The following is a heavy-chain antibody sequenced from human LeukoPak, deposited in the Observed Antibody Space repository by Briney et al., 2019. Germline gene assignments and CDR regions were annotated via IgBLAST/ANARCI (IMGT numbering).Heavy chain of an antibody. Sequence: PGGSLRLSCAASGLIFSNYAMSWVRQAPGKGLEWVSAISGSGGSTYYADSVKGRFTISRDNSKNTLYLQMNSLRAEDTAVYYCANLYDFWSGYYSPPSDYWGQGTLVTVSS. V-gene: IGHV3-23*01. CDR3: ANLYDFWSGYYSPPSDY. CDR2: ISGSGGST. CDR1: GLIFSNYA. D-gene: IGHD3-3*01. J-gene: IGHJ4*02.